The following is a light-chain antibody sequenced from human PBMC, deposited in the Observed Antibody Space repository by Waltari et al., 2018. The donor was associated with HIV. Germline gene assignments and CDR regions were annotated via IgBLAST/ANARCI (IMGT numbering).Light chain of an antibody. J-gene: IGLJ2*01. Sequence: QSALTQPASVSGSPGPSITIPCPGTSSDVGGYNLFSWYQQHPGKAPKLMLYEVSKRPLGVSNRFSGSKSGNTASLTISGLQAEDEADYYCCAYAGSTTYVIFGGGTKLTVL. V-gene: IGLV2-23*02. CDR1: SSDVGGYNL. CDR2: EVS. CDR3: CAYAGSTTYVI.